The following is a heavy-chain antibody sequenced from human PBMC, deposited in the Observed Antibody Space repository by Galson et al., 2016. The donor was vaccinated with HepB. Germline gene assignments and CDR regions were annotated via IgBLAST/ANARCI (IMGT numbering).Heavy chain of an antibody. CDR1: GGSINSNNW. J-gene: IGHJ5*02. CDR2: IYQSGTT. Sequence: SETLSLTCAVSGGSINSNNWWNWVRQPPGKGLEWIGEIYQSGTTHYNSSLKSRVTISIDNSKNQFSLRMTSVTAADTAVYYCSGGELARGCDPWGQGTLVTVSS. D-gene: IGHD5-24*01. CDR3: SGGELARGCDP. V-gene: IGHV4-4*02.